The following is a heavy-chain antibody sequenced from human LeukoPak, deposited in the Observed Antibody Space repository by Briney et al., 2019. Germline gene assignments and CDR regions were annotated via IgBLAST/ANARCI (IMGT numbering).Heavy chain of an antibody. Sequence: ASVKVSCKASGYTFTSCFMHWVRQAPGQGLEWIGPINPTGTGTLYAQKLQGRVTMTRDMSTSTDYMELSSLRSEDTAVYYCARDNSVGDIAWWFDPWGQGTLVTVSS. V-gene: IGHV1-46*01. J-gene: IGHJ5*02. CDR1: GYTFTSCF. D-gene: IGHD3-10*01. CDR2: INPTGTGT. CDR3: ARDNSVGDIAWWFDP.